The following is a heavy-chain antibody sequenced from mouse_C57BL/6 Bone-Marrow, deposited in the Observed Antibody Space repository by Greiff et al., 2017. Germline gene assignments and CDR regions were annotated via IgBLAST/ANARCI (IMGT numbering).Heavy chain of an antibody. CDR3: TTATLGAMDY. D-gene: IGHD4-1*01. V-gene: IGHV14-4*01. Sequence: VQLQQSGAELVRPGASVKLSCTASGFNIKDDYMHWVKQRPEQGLEWIGWIYPENGDTEYASKFQGKATITADTSSNTAYLQLSSLTSEDTAVYYCTTATLGAMDYWGQGTSVTVSS. CDR2: IYPENGDT. CDR1: GFNIKDDY. J-gene: IGHJ4*01.